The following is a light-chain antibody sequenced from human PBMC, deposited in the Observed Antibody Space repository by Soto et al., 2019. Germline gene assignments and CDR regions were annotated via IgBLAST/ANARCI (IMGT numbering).Light chain of an antibody. V-gene: IGLV2-23*02. CDR1: SSDVGSYNL. Sequence: QSALTQPASVSGSPGQSITISCTGTSSDVGSYNLVSLYQQHPGKAHKLMISEVSKRPSGVSNRFSGSKSVNTAALTISGIQAEDEADYYCCSYAGSSTHVVFGGGTKLTGL. CDR3: CSYAGSSTHVV. CDR2: EVS. J-gene: IGLJ2*01.